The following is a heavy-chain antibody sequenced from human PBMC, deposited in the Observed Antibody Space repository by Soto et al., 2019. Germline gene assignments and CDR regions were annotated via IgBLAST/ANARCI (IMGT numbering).Heavy chain of an antibody. Sequence: QVQLVESGGGVVQPGRSLRLSCAASGFTFSSYAMHWVRQAPGKGLEWVAVISYDGSEKYYADSVRGRFTISRDNSKNTLYLQVSSLRAEDTAVYYCARETDGMDVWGQGTTVTVSS. V-gene: IGHV3-30-3*01. CDR3: ARETDGMDV. J-gene: IGHJ6*02. CDR1: GFTFSSYA. CDR2: ISYDGSEK.